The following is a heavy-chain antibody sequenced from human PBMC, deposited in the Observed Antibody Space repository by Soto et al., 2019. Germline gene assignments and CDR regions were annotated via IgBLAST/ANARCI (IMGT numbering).Heavy chain of an antibody. D-gene: IGHD2-2*02. J-gene: IGHJ6*02. V-gene: IGHV1-2*02. CDR2: INPNSGGT. CDR1: GYTFTGYY. Sequence: QVQLVQSGAEVKKPGASVKVSCKASGYTFTGYYMHWVRQAPGQGLEWMGWINPNSGGTNYAQKFQGRVTMTRDTSISTAYMELSRLRSDDTAVYYCARESRGYCSSTSCYTGYYYYGMDVWGQGTTVTVSS. CDR3: ARESRGYCSSTSCYTGYYYYGMDV.